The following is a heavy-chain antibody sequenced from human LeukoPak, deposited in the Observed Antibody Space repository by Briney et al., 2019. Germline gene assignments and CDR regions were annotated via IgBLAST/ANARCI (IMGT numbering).Heavy chain of an antibody. V-gene: IGHV3-53*01. CDR3: ARDRTPAIVVVPAYGMDV. J-gene: IGHJ6*02. D-gene: IGHD2-2*01. Sequence: PGGSLRLSCAASGFTLSSNYMSWVRQAPGKGLEWVSVIYSGGSTYYADSVKGRFTISRDNSKNTLYLQMNSLRAEDTAVYYCARDRTPAIVVVPAYGMDVWGQGTTVTVSS. CDR1: GFTLSSNY. CDR2: IYSGGST.